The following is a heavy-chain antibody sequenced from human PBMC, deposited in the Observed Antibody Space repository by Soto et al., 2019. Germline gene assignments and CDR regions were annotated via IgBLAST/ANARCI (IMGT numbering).Heavy chain of an antibody. J-gene: IGHJ5*02. CDR1: GGSISSGDYY. CDR3: ARVMYYYDSRGYWNWFDP. CDR2: IYYSGST. D-gene: IGHD3-22*01. Sequence: PSETLSLTCTVSGGSISSGDYYWSWIRQPPGKGLEWIGYIYYSGSTYYNPSLKSRVTISVDTSKNQFSLKLSSVTAAGTAVYYCARVMYYYDSRGYWNWFDPWGQGTLVTVSS. V-gene: IGHV4-30-4*01.